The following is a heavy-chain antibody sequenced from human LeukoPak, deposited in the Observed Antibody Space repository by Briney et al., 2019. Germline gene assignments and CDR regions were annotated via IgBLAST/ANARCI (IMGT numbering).Heavy chain of an antibody. Sequence: GGSLRLSCAASGFTFSSYSMNWVRQAPGKGLEWVSSISSSSSYIYYADSVKGRFTISRDNAKNSLYLQMNSLRAEDTAVYYCARVLDTAMAYFDYWGQGTLVTVSS. D-gene: IGHD5-18*01. CDR1: GFTFSSYS. CDR3: ARVLDTAMAYFDY. J-gene: IGHJ4*02. V-gene: IGHV3-21*01. CDR2: ISSSSSYI.